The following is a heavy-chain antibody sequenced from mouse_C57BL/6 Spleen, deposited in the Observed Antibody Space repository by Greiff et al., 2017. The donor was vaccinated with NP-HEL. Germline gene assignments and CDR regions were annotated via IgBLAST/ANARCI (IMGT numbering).Heavy chain of an antibody. CDR3: ARSLYDGYSFDY. J-gene: IGHJ2*01. V-gene: IGHV1-81*01. Sequence: QVQLQQSGAELARPGASVKLSCKASGYTFTSYGISWVKQRPGQGLEWIGEIYPRSGNTYYNEKFKGKATLTADKSSSTAYMELRSLTSEDSAVYFCARSLYDGYSFDYWGQGTTLTVSS. CDR1: GYTFTSYG. D-gene: IGHD2-3*01. CDR2: IYPRSGNT.